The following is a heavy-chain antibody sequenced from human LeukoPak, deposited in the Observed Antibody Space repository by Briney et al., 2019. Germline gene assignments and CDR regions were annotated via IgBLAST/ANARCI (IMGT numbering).Heavy chain of an antibody. CDR3: ARDTHSRYGGNENDY. CDR1: GFTFSSYS. CDR2: ISSSSSYI. V-gene: IGHV3-21*01. D-gene: IGHD4-23*01. J-gene: IGHJ4*02. Sequence: GGSLRLSCAASGFTFSSYSMYWVRQAPGKGLEWVSSISSSSSYIYYADSVKGRFTISRDNAKNSLYLQMNSLRAEDTAVYYCARDTHSRYGGNENDYWGQGTLVTASS.